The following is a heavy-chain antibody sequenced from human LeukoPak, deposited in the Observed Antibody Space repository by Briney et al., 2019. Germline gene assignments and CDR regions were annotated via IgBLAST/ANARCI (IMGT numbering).Heavy chain of an antibody. V-gene: IGHV1-18*01. J-gene: IGHJ5*02. CDR2: ISAYNGNT. Sequence: ASLKVSCKASGYTFSSDGISCGREAPGQGVEWMGWISAYNGNTNYAQKLQGRVTMTTDTSTSTAYMELSSLRSEDTAVYYCARGVYYYDSSGYYYPGADPWGQGTLVTVSS. D-gene: IGHD3-22*01. CDR3: ARGVYYYDSSGYYYPGADP. CDR1: GYTFSSDG.